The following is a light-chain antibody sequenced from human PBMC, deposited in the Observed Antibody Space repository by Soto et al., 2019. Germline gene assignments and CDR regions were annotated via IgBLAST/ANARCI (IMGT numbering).Light chain of an antibody. V-gene: IGLV2-23*01. CDR3: SSYAGSATLV. CDR1: SSDVGSYNL. CDR2: EDN. Sequence: ALTQPASVSGSPGQSITISCTGTSSDVGSYNLVSWYQHHPGKAPKLMIYEDNKRPSGVSNRFSGSKSGNTASLTISGLQAEDETVYYCSSYAGSATLVFGGGTKLTVL. J-gene: IGLJ3*02.